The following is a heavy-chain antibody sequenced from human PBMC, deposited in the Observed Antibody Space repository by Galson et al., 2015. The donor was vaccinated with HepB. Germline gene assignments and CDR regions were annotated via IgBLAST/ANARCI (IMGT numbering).Heavy chain of an antibody. CDR2: IIPIFGTA. CDR1: GGTFSSYA. Sequence: SVKVSCKASGGTFSSYAISWVRQAPGQGLEWMGGIIPIFGTANYAQKFQGRVTITADESTSTAYMELSSLRSEDTAVYYCARGGGNSESYWYFDLWGRGTLVTVSS. CDR3: ARGGGNSESYWYFDL. V-gene: IGHV1-69*13. J-gene: IGHJ2*01. D-gene: IGHD4-23*01.